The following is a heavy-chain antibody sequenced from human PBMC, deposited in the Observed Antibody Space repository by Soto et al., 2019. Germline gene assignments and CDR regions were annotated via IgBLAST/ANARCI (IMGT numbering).Heavy chain of an antibody. CDR3: ANPSYMEGLLGYYGMDV. Sequence: GASVKVSCKASGGTFSSYAISWVRQAPGQGLEWMGGIIPIFGTANYAQKFQGRVTITADESTSTAYMELSSLRSEDTAVYYCANPSYMEGLLGYYGMDVWGQGTTVTVS. J-gene: IGHJ6*02. CDR1: GGTFSSYA. D-gene: IGHD1-26*01. V-gene: IGHV1-69*13. CDR2: IIPIFGTA.